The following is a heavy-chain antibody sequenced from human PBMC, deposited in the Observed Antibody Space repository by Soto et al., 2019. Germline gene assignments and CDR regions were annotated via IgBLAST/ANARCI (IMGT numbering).Heavy chain of an antibody. CDR3: ERGVAGSGFDL. CDR2: TYYRSNWRH. CDR1: GDSVSSNTAA. D-gene: IGHD6-19*01. V-gene: IGHV6-1*01. Sequence: TLSLTCAISGDSVSSNTAAWNWIRSSPSRGLEWLGRTYYRSNWRHDYAVSVRSRITVNPDTSKNHFSLQLNSVTPDDTAVYYCERGVAGSGFDLWGQATLVTVSS. J-gene: IGHJ4*02.